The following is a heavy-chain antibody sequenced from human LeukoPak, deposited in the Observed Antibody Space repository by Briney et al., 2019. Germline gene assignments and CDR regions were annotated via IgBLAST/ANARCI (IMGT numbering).Heavy chain of an antibody. CDR3: ARVAYGDRY. CDR1: GFTFSSYS. Sequence: PGGSLRLSCAASGFTFSSYSMNWVRQAPGKGLEWVGNIQEDGSAQYYVDSVKGRFTISRDNAKNSLYLQMNSLRVDDTAVYYCARVAYGDRYWGQGTLVTVSS. J-gene: IGHJ4*02. V-gene: IGHV3-7*01. D-gene: IGHD4-17*01. CDR2: IQEDGSAQ.